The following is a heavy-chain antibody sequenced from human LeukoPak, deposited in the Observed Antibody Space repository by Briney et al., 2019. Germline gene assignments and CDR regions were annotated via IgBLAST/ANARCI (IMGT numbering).Heavy chain of an antibody. CDR1: GFPFSSFA. D-gene: IGHD5-18*01. CDR2: IWYDGSNK. Sequence: GGSLRLSCAASGFPFSSFAMHWVRQAPGKGLEWVAVIWYDGSNKYYADSVKGRFTISRDNSKNTLYLQMNSLRAEDTAVYYCARTTAMADFDYWGQGTLVTVSS. V-gene: IGHV3-33*08. J-gene: IGHJ4*02. CDR3: ARTTAMADFDY.